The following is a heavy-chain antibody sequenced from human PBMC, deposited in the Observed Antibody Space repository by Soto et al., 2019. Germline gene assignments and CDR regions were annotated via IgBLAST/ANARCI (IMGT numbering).Heavy chain of an antibody. J-gene: IGHJ6*02. CDR1: GGSFSGYS. CDR2: IYSSENT. CDR3: ARLNGYCISTNCHGYYGMDV. Sequence: SETMSLTCAVDGGSFSGYSWGWIRQTPGKGLEWIGTIYSSENTYYNPSLLSRVTISVDTSKNEFSLRRGSVTAADTAVYYCARLNGYCISTNCHGYYGMDVWGQGTTVTVS. D-gene: IGHD2-2*03. V-gene: IGHV4-34*01.